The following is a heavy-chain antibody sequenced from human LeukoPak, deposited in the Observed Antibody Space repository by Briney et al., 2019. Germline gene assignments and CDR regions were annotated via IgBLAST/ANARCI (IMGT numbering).Heavy chain of an antibody. D-gene: IGHD6-13*01. Sequence: SETLSLTCTVSGGSISSYYWSWIRQPPGKGLEWIGYIYYSGSTNYNPSLKSRVTISVDTSKNQFSLKLSSVTAADTAVYYCARAGGIAAADYVDYWGQGTLVTVSS. CDR1: GGSISSYY. J-gene: IGHJ4*02. CDR2: IYYSGST. CDR3: ARAGGIAAADYVDY. V-gene: IGHV4-59*01.